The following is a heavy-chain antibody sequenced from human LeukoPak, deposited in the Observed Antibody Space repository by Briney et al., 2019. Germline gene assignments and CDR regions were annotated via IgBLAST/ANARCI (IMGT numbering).Heavy chain of an antibody. Sequence: SETLSLTCTVSGGSISSYYWSWIRQPPGKGLEWIGEINHSGSTNYNPSLKSRVTISVDTSKNQFSLKLSSVTAADTAVYYCARREDGYNYDYWGQGTLVTVSS. D-gene: IGHD5-24*01. CDR1: GGSISSYY. CDR2: INHSGST. J-gene: IGHJ4*02. CDR3: ARREDGYNYDY. V-gene: IGHV4-34*01.